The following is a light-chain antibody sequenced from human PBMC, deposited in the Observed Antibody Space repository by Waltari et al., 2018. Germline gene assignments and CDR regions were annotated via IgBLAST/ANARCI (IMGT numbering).Light chain of an antibody. CDR2: EVS. CDR1: QSLLHSDGKTH. J-gene: IGKJ3*01. Sequence: DVVMTQTPLALSVTPGQPASISCKSSQSLLHSDGKTHLYWYLQKPGQPPQLLIYEVSNRFSGVPDRFSGSGSGTDFTLTISSLQAEDVAVYYCQQYYGTPQFTFGPGTRVDIK. V-gene: IGKV2D-29*01. CDR3: QQYYGTPQFT.